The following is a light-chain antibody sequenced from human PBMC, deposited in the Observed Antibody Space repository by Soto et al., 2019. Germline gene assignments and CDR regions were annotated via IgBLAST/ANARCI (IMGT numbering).Light chain of an antibody. CDR2: DND. J-gene: IGLJ1*01. CDR3: GTWDDRLDGNYV. V-gene: IGLV1-51*01. Sequence: QSVLTQTPSVSAAPGQQVTIYCSGSSSNIGDNYVSWYQHLPGTAPKLVVYDNDRRPSGIPGRFSGSKSGTSATLVITGLQTGDEADYYCGTWDDRLDGNYVFGTGTKVTVL. CDR1: SSNIGDNY.